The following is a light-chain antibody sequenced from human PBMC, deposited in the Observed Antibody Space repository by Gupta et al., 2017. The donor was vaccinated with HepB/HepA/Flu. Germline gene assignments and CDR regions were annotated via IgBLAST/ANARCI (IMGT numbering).Light chain of an antibody. V-gene: IGKV3-20*01. Sequence: RSRYFAWYQQRPGQAPRLLIDGASTRATDIPDRFIGSGSGRDFTLTINRLEPEDFAVYYCHQCDSSHITFGQGTRLE. CDR3: HQCDSSHIT. J-gene: IGKJ5*01. CDR2: GAS. CDR1: RSRY.